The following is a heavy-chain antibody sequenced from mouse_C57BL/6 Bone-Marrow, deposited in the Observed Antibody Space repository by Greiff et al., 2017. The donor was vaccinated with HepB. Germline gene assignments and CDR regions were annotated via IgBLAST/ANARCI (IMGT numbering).Heavy chain of an antibody. D-gene: IGHD3-3*01. J-gene: IGHJ2*01. CDR2: IHPNSGST. CDR3: ARGGPRARGFDY. CDR1: GYTFTSYW. Sequence: VQLQQPGAELVKPGASVKLSCKASGYTFTSYWMHWVKQRPGQGLEWIGMIHPNSGSTNYNEKFKSKATLTVDKSSSTAYMQLSSLTSEDSAVYYCARGGPRARGFDYWGQGTTLTVSS. V-gene: IGHV1-64*01.